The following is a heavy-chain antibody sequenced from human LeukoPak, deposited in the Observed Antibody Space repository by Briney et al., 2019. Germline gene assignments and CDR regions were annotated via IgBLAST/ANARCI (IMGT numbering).Heavy chain of an antibody. CDR1: GGTFSSYA. Sequence: ASVKVSCKASGGTFSSYAISWVRQAPGQGLEWMGRIIPILGIANYAQKFQGRVTITADKSTSTAYMELSSLRSEDTAVYYCARSPMVRGESVFDYWGQGTLVTVSS. V-gene: IGHV1-69*04. CDR2: IIPILGIA. J-gene: IGHJ4*02. D-gene: IGHD3-10*01. CDR3: ARSPMVRGESVFDY.